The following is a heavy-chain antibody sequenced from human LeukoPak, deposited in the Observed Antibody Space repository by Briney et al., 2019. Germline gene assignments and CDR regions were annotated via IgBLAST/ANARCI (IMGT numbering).Heavy chain of an antibody. D-gene: IGHD3-22*01. CDR2: IFPNSGGT. V-gene: IGHV1-2*02. J-gene: IGHJ4*02. CDR1: GYTFTDYY. Sequence: ASVKVSCKASGYTFTDYYIHWVRQAPGQGLEWMGWIFPNSGGTNYAQKFQGRVTMTRDTSIRTAYMEMSGLRSDDSAVYYCARTAFYYDSSTFRFDYWGQGTLLTVSS. CDR3: ARTAFYYDSSTFRFDY.